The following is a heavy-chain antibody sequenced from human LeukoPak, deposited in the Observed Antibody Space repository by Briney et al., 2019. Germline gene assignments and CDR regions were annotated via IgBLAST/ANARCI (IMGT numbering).Heavy chain of an antibody. CDR1: GFTFSSYA. J-gene: IGHJ4*02. D-gene: IGHD3-10*01. CDR3: AKAARSGSYSPSDY. Sequence: PGGSLRLSRAASGFTFSSYAMSWVRQAPGKGREWGSTISGSGGSTYNAESVKGRFTNAREKTKNTLDLQMNSLRAEDTAVYYCAKAARSGSYSPSDYWGQGTLVTVSS. CDR2: ISGSGGST. V-gene: IGHV3-23*01.